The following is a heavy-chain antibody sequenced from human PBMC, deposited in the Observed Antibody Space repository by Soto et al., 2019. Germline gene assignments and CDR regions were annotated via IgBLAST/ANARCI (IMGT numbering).Heavy chain of an antibody. Sequence: GASVKVSCKASGGTFSSYAISWVRQAPGQGLEWMGGIIPIFGTANYAQKFQGRVTITADESTSTAYMELSSLRSEDTAVYYCARDPDCGGDCQASYYYYGMDVWGQGTTVTVSS. CDR1: GGTFSSYA. CDR3: ARDPDCGGDCQASYYYYGMDV. J-gene: IGHJ6*02. V-gene: IGHV1-69*13. CDR2: IIPIFGTA. D-gene: IGHD2-21*02.